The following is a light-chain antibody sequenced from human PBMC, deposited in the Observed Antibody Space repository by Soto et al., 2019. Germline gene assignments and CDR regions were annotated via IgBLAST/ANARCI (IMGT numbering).Light chain of an antibody. V-gene: IGKV3-15*01. CDR2: AAS. Sequence: EIVMTQSPDTLSVSPGERATLSCRASQCVSSHLAWYQQKPGQAPRLLIYAASTRATGIPARFSGSGSGADFTLTISSLQSEDFAVYYCQQYNNRPKTFGQETTLAIK. J-gene: IGKJ2*01. CDR3: QQYNNRPKT. CDR1: QCVSSH.